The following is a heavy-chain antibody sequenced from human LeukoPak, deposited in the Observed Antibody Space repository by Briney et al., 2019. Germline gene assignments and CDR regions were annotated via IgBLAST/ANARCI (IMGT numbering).Heavy chain of an antibody. Sequence: PGESLRLSCAASGFTVSSNSMSWVRQAPEKGLEWVSVIYSGGSTYYADSVKGRFTLSRDDSKNTLYLQMNSLRAEDTAVYYCAREAMVTNAFDIWGQGTMVTVSS. V-gene: IGHV3-53*01. D-gene: IGHD5-18*01. CDR2: IYSGGST. CDR3: AREAMVTNAFDI. J-gene: IGHJ3*02. CDR1: GFTVSSNS.